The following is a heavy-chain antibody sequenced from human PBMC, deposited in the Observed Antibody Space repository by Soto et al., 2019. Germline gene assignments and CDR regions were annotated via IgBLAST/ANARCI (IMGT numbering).Heavy chain of an antibody. J-gene: IGHJ4*02. CDR2: VNYIGST. CDR1: GNSISSYY. Sequence: SSETLSLTCTVSGNSISSYYWSWIRQPPGKGLEWIGEVNYIGSTNYNPSLKSRVTISVDTSKNQFSLKLSSVTAADTAVYYCASRQGYDFWSGYYTGIGPFDYWGQGTRVTVSS. D-gene: IGHD3-3*01. CDR3: ASRQGYDFWSGYYTGIGPFDY. V-gene: IGHV4-59*12.